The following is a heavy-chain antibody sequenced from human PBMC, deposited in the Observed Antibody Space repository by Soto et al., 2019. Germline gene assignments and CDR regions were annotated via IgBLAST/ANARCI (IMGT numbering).Heavy chain of an antibody. CDR3: ARLLTTVTTGYYYYYMDV. J-gene: IGHJ6*03. Sequence: QVQLQESGPGLVKPSETLSLTCTVSGGSISSYYWSWIRQPPGKGLEWIGYIYYSGSTNYNPSLKSRVTISVDTSKNQFSLKLSSVTAADTAVYYCARLLTTVTTGYYYYYMDVWGKGTTVTVSS. CDR1: GGSISSYY. V-gene: IGHV4-59*08. D-gene: IGHD4-17*01. CDR2: IYYSGST.